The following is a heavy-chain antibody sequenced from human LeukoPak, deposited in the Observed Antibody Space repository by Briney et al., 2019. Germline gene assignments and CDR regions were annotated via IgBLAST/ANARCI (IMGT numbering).Heavy chain of an antibody. J-gene: IGHJ6*03. Sequence: PSETLSLTCIVSGDSISSSRYYWVWIRQPPGKGLEWIGSVYYSGTIYSNPSLKSPVTTSVDTSNNQFSLKLHSVTAADTAVYYCARGWRDGYTVRYYVDVWGKGTTVTVSS. CDR2: VYYSGTI. CDR3: ARGWRDGYTVRYYVDV. V-gene: IGHV4-39*01. CDR1: GDSISSSRYY. D-gene: IGHD5-24*01.